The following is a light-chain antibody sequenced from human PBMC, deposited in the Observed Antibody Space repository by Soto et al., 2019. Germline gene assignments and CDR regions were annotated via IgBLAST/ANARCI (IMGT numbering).Light chain of an antibody. Sequence: DIQMTQSPSSLSASVGDRVTITCRASQDISNYLAWYQQKPGKVPKLLIYSASNLQSGVPSRFSGSGSGTEFTLTISTLQPDDFATYYCQQYNSYRAFGQGTKVDIK. CDR1: QDISNY. V-gene: IGKV1-27*01. J-gene: IGKJ1*01. CDR3: QQYNSYRA. CDR2: SAS.